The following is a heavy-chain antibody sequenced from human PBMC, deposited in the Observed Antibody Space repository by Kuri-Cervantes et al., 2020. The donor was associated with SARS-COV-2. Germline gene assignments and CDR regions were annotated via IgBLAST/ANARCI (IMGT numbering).Heavy chain of an antibody. V-gene: IGHV3-23*01. D-gene: IGHD3-22*01. J-gene: IGHJ3*02. CDR3: AKGRSLPTYYYDSSGYVGAFDI. Sequence: GGSLRLSCTASGFTFSSYAMSWVRQAPGKGLEWVSAISGSGGSTYHADSAKGRFTISRDNSKNTLYLQMNGLRAEDTAVYYCAKGRSLPTYYYDSSGYVGAFDIWGQGTMVTVSS. CDR2: ISGSGGST. CDR1: GFTFSSYA.